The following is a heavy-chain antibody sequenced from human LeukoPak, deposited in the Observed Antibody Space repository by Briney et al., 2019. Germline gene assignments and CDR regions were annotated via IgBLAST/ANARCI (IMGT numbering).Heavy chain of an antibody. D-gene: IGHD6-13*01. V-gene: IGHV3-30*18. CDR2: ISYDGSNK. J-gene: IGHJ4*01. CDR1: GFTLSIYG. Sequence: GRSLRLSCAASGFTLSIYGMHWVRQAPGKGLDSVAVISYDGSNKYYADSVKSRFTISRDNSKNALYLQMNSLSAEDTAVYYCAQGPFPIAAAATTPFDYWGHGTLVTVSS. CDR3: AQGPFPIAAAATTPFDY.